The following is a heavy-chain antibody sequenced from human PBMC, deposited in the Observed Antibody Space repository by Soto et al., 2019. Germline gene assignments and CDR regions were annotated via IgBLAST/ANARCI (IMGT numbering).Heavy chain of an antibody. V-gene: IGHV3-9*01. CDR1: GFTFDDYA. Sequence: GGSLRLSCAASGFTFDDYAMHWVRQAPGKGLEWVSGISWNSDNIVYADSVKGRFTISRDNAKNSLYLQMNSPRAEDTALYYCAKDLYSNYGDAFDIWGQGTMVTVSS. CDR2: ISWNSDNI. J-gene: IGHJ3*02. CDR3: AKDLYSNYGDAFDI. D-gene: IGHD4-4*01.